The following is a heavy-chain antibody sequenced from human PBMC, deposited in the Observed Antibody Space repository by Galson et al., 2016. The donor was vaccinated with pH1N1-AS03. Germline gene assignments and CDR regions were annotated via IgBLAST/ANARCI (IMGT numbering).Heavy chain of an antibody. J-gene: IGHJ4*02. Sequence: LRLSCAASGFAFSDYTMHWVRQAPGKGLEWVAATSYNGRNKYYTDSVQGRFSISRDNSKNTLHLQMISLRDEDTAVYFCARSPSSAWHNFDYWGQGALVVVST. CDR3: ARSPSSAWHNFDY. CDR2: TSYNGRNK. D-gene: IGHD6-19*01. CDR1: GFAFSDYT. V-gene: IGHV3-30-3*02.